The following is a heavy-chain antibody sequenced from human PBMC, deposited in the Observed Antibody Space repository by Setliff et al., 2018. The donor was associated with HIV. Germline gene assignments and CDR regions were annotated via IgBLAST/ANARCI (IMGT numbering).Heavy chain of an antibody. J-gene: IGHJ4*02. V-gene: IGHV4-4*09. CDR2: IYTSGST. CDR1: GGSISTYY. D-gene: IGHD2-2*02. Sequence: SETLSLTCTVSGGSISTYYWTWIRQPPGKGLEWIGYIYTSGSTSYNPSLKSRLTISLDTSKNQFSLKLSSVTAADTAVYYRARQERYCTSADCYRYFNYWGQGTLVTVS. CDR3: ARQERYCTSADCYRYFNY.